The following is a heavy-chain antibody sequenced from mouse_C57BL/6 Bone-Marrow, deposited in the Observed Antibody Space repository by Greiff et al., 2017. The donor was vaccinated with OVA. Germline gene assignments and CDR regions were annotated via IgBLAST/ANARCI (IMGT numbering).Heavy chain of an antibody. J-gene: IGHJ4*01. CDR3: ARQGNSDYYAMDY. Sequence: EVKLVESGGDLVKPGGSLKLSCAASGFTFSSYGMSWVRQTPDKRLEWVATISSGGSYTYYPDSVKGRFTISRDNAKNTLYLQMSSLKSEDTAMYYCARQGNSDYYAMDYWGQGTSVTVSS. D-gene: IGHD2-1*01. V-gene: IGHV5-6*01. CDR2: ISSGGSYT. CDR1: GFTFSSYG.